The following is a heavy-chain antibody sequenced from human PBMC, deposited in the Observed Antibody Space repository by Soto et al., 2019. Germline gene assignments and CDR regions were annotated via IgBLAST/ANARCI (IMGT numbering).Heavy chain of an antibody. J-gene: IGHJ6*02. CDR2: ISAYNGNT. CDR1: GYTFSTYY. CDR3: ARDIAAAGTEDYHYGMDV. Sequence: GASVKVSCKASGYTFSTYYVHWVRQAPGQGLEWMGWISAYNGNTNYAQKLQGRVTMTTDTSTSTAYMELRSLRSDDTAVYYCARDIAAAGTEDYHYGMDVWGQGTTVTVSS. D-gene: IGHD6-13*01. V-gene: IGHV1-18*01.